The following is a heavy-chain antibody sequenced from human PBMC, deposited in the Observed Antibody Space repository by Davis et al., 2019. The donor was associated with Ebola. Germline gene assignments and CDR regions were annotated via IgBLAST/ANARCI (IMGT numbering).Heavy chain of an antibody. D-gene: IGHD6-13*01. CDR1: GGTFSSYA. CDR2: IIPILGIA. CDR3: ARESNAGTGGDY. V-gene: IGHV1-69*04. Sequence: SVTVSCKASGGTFSSYAISWVRQAPGQGLEWMGRIIPILGIANYAQKFQGRVTITADKSTSTAYMELSSLRSEDTAVYYCARESNAGTGGDYWGQGTLVTVSS. J-gene: IGHJ4*02.